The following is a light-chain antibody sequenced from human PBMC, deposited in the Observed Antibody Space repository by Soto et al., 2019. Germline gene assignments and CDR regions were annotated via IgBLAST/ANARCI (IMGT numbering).Light chain of an antibody. Sequence: QSALTQPASVSGSPGQSITISCTGTTSDVGRYNYVSWHQQHPGKAPKLLIFDVSNRPSGVSHRFSGSKSGNTASLTISGLQAEDEADYYCNSYTTGTTWVFGGGTKVTVL. CDR2: DVS. J-gene: IGLJ3*02. V-gene: IGLV2-14*01. CDR3: NSYTTGTTWV. CDR1: TSDVGRYNY.